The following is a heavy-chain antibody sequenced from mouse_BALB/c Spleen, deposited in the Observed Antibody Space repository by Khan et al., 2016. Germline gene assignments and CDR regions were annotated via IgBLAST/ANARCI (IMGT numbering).Heavy chain of an antibody. CDR2: INPDSSTI. CDR3: GCAFWDFDV. Sequence: EVKLLESGGGLVQPGGSLKLSCAASGFDFSRYWMSWVRQAPGKGLEWIGVINPDSSTINYTPSLKDKFIISSDNAQTTLYLQMSKVRSEDTALXYGGCAFWDFDVWGEGTTVTVSS. J-gene: IGHJ1*01. V-gene: IGHV4-1*02. D-gene: IGHD6-1*01. CDR1: GFDFSRYW.